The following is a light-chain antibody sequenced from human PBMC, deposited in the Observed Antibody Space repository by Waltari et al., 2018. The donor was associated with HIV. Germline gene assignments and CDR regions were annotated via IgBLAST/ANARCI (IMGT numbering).Light chain of an antibody. Sequence: DIQMAQSPSSVSASVGDRVTIPCRASQAIKTWLAWYQQRPAKAPTLLVYAASSLQNGVPARFNGSGSGLGFTLTITDFQPNDSAIYYCQQAHSFPHTFGGGTRVE. CDR3: QQAHSFPHT. CDR1: QAIKTW. J-gene: IGKJ4*01. V-gene: IGKV1-12*01. CDR2: AAS.